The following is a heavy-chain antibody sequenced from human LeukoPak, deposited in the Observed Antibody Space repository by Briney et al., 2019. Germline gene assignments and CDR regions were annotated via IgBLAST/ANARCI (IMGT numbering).Heavy chain of an antibody. V-gene: IGHV1-2*02. CDR3: VREVRAGRNDSFDV. CDR1: GYSFTDFY. Sequence: GASVNVSSKASGYSFTDFYIHWVRQAPGQGLKRMGWIYPNSGVTTYEQSFQRRVTVTRDTSISTGYMELSDLTSPDTAVYFCVREVRAGRNDSFDVWGQGTMVTVSS. CDR2: IYPNSGVT. J-gene: IGHJ3*01.